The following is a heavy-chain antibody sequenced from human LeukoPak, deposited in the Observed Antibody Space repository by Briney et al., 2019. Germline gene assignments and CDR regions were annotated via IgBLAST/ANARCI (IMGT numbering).Heavy chain of an antibody. CDR3: ARGSIVGAKTLGFGAFDI. Sequence: ASVKVSCNASGYTFTSYYMHWVRQAPGQGLEWMGISNPSGGSRSYAQKFQGRVTMTRDTSTSTVYMELSSLRSEDTAVYYCARGSIVGAKTLGFGAFDIWGQGTMVTVSS. D-gene: IGHD1-26*01. CDR2: SNPSGGSR. J-gene: IGHJ3*02. V-gene: IGHV1-46*01. CDR1: GYTFTSYY.